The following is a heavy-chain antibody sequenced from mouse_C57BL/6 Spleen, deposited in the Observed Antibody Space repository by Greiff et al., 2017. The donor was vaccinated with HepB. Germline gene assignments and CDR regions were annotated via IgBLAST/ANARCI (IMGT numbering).Heavy chain of an antibody. V-gene: IGHV1-4*01. Sequence: VQLQQSGAELARPGASVKMSCKASGYTFTSYTMHWVKQRPGQGLEWIGYINPSSGYTKYNQKFKDKATLTADKSSSTAYMQLSSLTSEDSAVYYYARRGKLGRVAYWGQGTLVTVSA. J-gene: IGHJ3*01. CDR1: GYTFTSYT. D-gene: IGHD4-1*01. CDR3: ARRGKLGRVAY. CDR2: INPSSGYT.